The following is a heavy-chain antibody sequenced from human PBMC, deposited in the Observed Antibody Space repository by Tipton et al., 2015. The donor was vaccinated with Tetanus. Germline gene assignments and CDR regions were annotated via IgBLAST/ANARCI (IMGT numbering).Heavy chain of an antibody. CDR1: GGSISSYF. Sequence: TLSLTCSVSGGSISSYFWRWIRQSPGQGLEWIGLIYYSGSTGYNPSLKSRVTISVDTSKNQLSLELTSVTAAGTAEYYCATMTPVDLYFDLWGRGTLVTVSS. D-gene: IGHD3-22*01. V-gene: IGHV4-59*07. CDR2: IYYSGST. CDR3: ATMTPVDLYFDL. J-gene: IGHJ2*01.